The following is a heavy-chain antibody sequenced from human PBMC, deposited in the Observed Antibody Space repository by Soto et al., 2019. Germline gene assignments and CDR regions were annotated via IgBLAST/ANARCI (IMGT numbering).Heavy chain of an antibody. J-gene: IGHJ3*02. CDR2: VYYSGNT. V-gene: IGHV4-39*01. D-gene: IGHD5-18*01. Sequence: SETLSLTCIVSGGSISGRTDYWGWIRQPPGKELEWIGTVYYSGNTYYNPSLKSRVTISVDSSKQQFSLKVDSVTDADTAVYYCARHGGSTYGAPSGAFDIWGQGTMVTV. CDR1: GGSISGRTDY. CDR3: ARHGGSTYGAPSGAFDI.